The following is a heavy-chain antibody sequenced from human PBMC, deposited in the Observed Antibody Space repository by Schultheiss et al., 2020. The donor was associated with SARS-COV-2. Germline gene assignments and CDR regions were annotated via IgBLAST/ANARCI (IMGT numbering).Heavy chain of an antibody. CDR1: GFTFSSYG. D-gene: IGHD6-19*01. CDR3: ARGRSSGWLSDYYGMDV. V-gene: IGHV4-34*01. J-gene: IGHJ6*02. CDR2: NNHSGDT. Sequence: SQTLSLTCAASGFTFSSYGMHWVRQAPGKGLEWIGENNHSGDTYYNPSLKSRVTISVDTSKNQFSLKLSSMTAADTAVYYCARGRSSGWLSDYYGMDVWGQGTTVTVSS.